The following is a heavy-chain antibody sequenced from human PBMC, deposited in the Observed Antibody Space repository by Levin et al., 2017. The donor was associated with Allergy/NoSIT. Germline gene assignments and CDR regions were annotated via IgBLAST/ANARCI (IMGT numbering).Heavy chain of an antibody. CDR1: GFIVSKNQ. CDR2: IYSGGST. J-gene: IGHJ4*02. V-gene: IGHV3-66*01. D-gene: IGHD5-18*01. CDR3: ARKTDTFMVTGDF. Sequence: GGSLRLSCAASGFIVSKNQMTWVRQVPGKGPEWVSIIYSGGSTYYADSVKGRFTISRDSSKNTLERQMNSLRTEDTAVYYCARKTDTFMVTGDFWGQGTLVTVSS.